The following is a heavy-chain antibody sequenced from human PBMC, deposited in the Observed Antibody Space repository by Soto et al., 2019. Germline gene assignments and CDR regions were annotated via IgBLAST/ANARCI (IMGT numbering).Heavy chain of an antibody. V-gene: IGHV6-1*01. CDR1: GDSVSSNSAG. CDR2: TYYKSKWFI. Sequence: QVQLQLSGPGLVKPSETLALTCAISGDSVSSNSAGWNWIRQTPSRGLEWLGRTYYKSKWFIHYAESVNSQITTNPDSTKNQFSLQLGPLTPDDTAVYYCARGSWDDVSGHYYMDVWGKGTTVTVSS. J-gene: IGHJ6*03. CDR3: ARGSWDDVSGHYYMDV. D-gene: IGHD1-1*01.